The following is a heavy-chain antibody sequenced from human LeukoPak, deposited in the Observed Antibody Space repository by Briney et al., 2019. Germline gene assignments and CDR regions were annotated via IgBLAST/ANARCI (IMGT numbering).Heavy chain of an antibody. V-gene: IGHV3-23*01. J-gene: IGHJ4*02. D-gene: IGHD3-10*01. CDR2: ISGSSAST. CDR1: GFTFSTYA. Sequence: GGSLRLSCAASGFTFSTYAMNLVRQAPGKGLEWLSRISGSSASTYYADSVKGRFTISRDNSKTTLYVQMNSLRAEDTAVYYCAVGSYYFDYWGQGTLVTVSS. CDR3: AVGSYYFDY.